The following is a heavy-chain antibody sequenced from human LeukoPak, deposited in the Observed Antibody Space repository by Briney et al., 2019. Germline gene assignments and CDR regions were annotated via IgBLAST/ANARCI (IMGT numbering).Heavy chain of an antibody. CDR3: ARGGRNYYDSSGLASHH. J-gene: IGHJ1*01. Sequence: ASVKVSCKASGYTFTSYGISWVRQAPGQGLEWMGWISAYNGNTNYAQKLQGRVTMTTDTSTSTAYMELRSLRSDDTAVYYCARGGRNYYDSSGLASHHWGQGTLVTVSS. V-gene: IGHV1-18*01. CDR1: GYTFTSYG. CDR2: ISAYNGNT. D-gene: IGHD3-22*01.